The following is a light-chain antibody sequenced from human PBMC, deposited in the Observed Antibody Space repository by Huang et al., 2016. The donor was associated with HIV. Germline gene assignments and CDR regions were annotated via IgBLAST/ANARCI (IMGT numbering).Light chain of an antibody. Sequence: DIQVTQSPSTLSAFVGDRVNITCRTSQRISTWLAWYQQGPGKAPNLLISKASNLETWVPSKFSGNGSETEFTHTINGLQPDDLATYYCQHQWTFGQGTKVEIK. J-gene: IGKJ1*01. CDR2: KAS. CDR3: QHQWT. CDR1: QRISTW. V-gene: IGKV1-5*03.